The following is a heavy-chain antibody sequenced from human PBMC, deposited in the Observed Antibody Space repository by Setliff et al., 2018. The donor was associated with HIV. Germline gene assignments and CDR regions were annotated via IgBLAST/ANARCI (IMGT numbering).Heavy chain of an antibody. D-gene: IGHD6-13*01. CDR3: AKGESSSWVYDYYMDV. Sequence: SETLSLTCAVSGGSISSGAYYWSWVRQRPGKGLEWIGYIYNIANTHYNPSLASRVSISIDTSKSQFSLKLTSVTAADTAVYYCAKGESSSWVYDYYMDVWGKGTTVTVSS. J-gene: IGHJ6*03. V-gene: IGHV4-31*11. CDR2: IYNIANT. CDR1: GGSISSGAYY.